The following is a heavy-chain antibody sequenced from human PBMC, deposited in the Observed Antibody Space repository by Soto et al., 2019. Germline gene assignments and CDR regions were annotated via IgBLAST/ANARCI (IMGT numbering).Heavy chain of an antibody. CDR3: ASGGYCSSTSCYNRGPRVRGPRFAFDI. V-gene: IGHV4-34*01. Sequence: SETLSLTCAVYGGSFSGYYWSWIRQPPGKGLEWIGEINHSGSTNYNPSLKSRVTISVDTSKNQFSLKLSSVTAADTAVYYCASGGYCSSTSCYNRGPRVRGPRFAFDIWGQGTMVTVSS. J-gene: IGHJ3*02. D-gene: IGHD2-2*02. CDR2: INHSGST. CDR1: GGSFSGYY.